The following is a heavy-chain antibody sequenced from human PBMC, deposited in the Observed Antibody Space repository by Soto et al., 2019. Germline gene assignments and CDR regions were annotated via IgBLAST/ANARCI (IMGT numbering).Heavy chain of an antibody. CDR3: ARDYSSSWVFDY. CDR2: IWYDGSNK. CDR1: GFTFSSYG. Sequence: GGSLRLSCAASGFTFSSYGMHWVRQAPGKGLEWVAVIWYDGSNKYYADSVKGRFTISRDNSKNTLYLQMNSLRAEDTAVYYCARDYSSSWVFDYWGQGTLVTVSS. D-gene: IGHD6-13*01. J-gene: IGHJ4*02. V-gene: IGHV3-33*01.